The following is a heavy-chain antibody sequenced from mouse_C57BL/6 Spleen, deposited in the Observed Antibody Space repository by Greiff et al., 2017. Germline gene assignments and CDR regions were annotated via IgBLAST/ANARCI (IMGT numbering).Heavy chain of an antibody. J-gene: IGHJ4*01. V-gene: IGHV1-50*01. D-gene: IGHD1-1*01. Sequence: QVQLQQSGAELVKPGASVKLSCKASGYTFTSYWMQWVKQRPGQGLEWIGEIDPSDSYTNYNQKFKGKATLTVDTSSSTAYMQLSSLTSEDSAVYYCARGYYYGSSSYAMDYWGQGTSVTVSS. CDR1: GYTFTSYW. CDR2: IDPSDSYT. CDR3: ARGYYYGSSSYAMDY.